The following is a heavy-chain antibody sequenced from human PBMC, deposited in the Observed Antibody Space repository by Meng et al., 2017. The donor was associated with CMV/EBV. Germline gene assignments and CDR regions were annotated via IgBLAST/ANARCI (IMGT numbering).Heavy chain of an antibody. J-gene: IGHJ4*02. Sequence: LSLTCAASGFTFSSYAMHWVRQAPGKGLEWVAVISYDGSNKYYADSVKGRFTISRDNSKTTLYLQMNSLRAEDTAVYYCARERVVPAARPGYFDYWGQGTLVTVSS. V-gene: IGHV3-30*01. CDR2: ISYDGSNK. D-gene: IGHD2-2*02. CDR1: GFTFSSYA. CDR3: ARERVVPAARPGYFDY.